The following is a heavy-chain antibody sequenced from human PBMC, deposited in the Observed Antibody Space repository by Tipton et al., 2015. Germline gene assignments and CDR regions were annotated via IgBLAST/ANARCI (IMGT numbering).Heavy chain of an antibody. V-gene: IGHV3-23*01. Sequence: SLRLSCEASGFTFRSYAMSWVRQTPGKGLEWVSGISSSGGSAFYADSVKGRFTISRDNSKNTVYLQMNSLSAEDTAVYFCAMRLELHRGGHYYFGMDVWGQGTTVIVSS. CDR2: ISSSGGSA. CDR1: GFTFRSYA. J-gene: IGHJ6*02. CDR3: AMRLELHRGGHYYFGMDV. D-gene: IGHD1-7*01.